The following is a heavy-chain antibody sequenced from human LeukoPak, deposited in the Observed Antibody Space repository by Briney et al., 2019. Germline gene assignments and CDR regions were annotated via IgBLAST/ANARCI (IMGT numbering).Heavy chain of an antibody. CDR2: IYTRGST. V-gene: IGHV4-4*07. Sequence: SETLSLTCTVSGGSINNYYWSWIRQPAGKGLEWIGRIYTRGSTNYNPSLKSRVTMSVDTSKNPFSLKLSSVTAADSAVYYCARGRYCSADICSGGDAFDIWGQGTMVSVSS. D-gene: IGHD2-15*01. J-gene: IGHJ3*02. CDR3: ARGRYCSADICSGGDAFDI. CDR1: GGSINNYY.